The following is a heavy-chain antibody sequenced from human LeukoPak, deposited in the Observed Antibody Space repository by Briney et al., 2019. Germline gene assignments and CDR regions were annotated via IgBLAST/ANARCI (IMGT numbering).Heavy chain of an antibody. J-gene: IGHJ4*02. CDR2: IYYSGST. V-gene: IGHV4-59*01. D-gene: IGHD1-26*01. CDR3: ARVVVGAYFDY. Sequence: PSETLSLTCTVSGGSISSYYWSWIRQPPGKGLEWIGYIYYSGSTNYNPSLKSRVTISVDTSKNQFSLKLSSVTAADTAVYYCARVVVGAYFDYWGQGTLVTVSS. CDR1: GGSISSYY.